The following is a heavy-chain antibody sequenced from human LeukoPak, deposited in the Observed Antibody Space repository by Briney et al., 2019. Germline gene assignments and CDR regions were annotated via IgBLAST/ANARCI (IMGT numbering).Heavy chain of an antibody. CDR3: ARASGGYYLFDY. CDR2: IYASGGT. CDR1: GGSITSYY. V-gene: IGHV4-4*09. Sequence: SETLSLTCTVSGGSITSYYWSWIRQPPGEGLEWIGYIYASGGTNYNPSLKSRVTISVDTSKNQFSLKLSSVTAADTAVYYCARASGGYYLFDYWGQGTLVTVSS. J-gene: IGHJ4*02. D-gene: IGHD2-15*01.